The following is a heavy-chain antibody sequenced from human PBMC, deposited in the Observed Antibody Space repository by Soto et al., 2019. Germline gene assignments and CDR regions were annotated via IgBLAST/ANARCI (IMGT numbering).Heavy chain of an antibody. CDR1: GFTFSTHT. D-gene: IGHD6-6*01. V-gene: IGHV3-23*01. J-gene: IGHJ5*02. CDR2: LTADSDDT. Sequence: GGSLRLSCVASGFTFSTHTMNWVRQAPGKGLEWVSRLTADSDDTYYADSIKGRFTIPRDNSKNTLYLQMNSLTAEDTAIYYCAKGASPGPWGQGTLVTVSS. CDR3: AKGASPGP.